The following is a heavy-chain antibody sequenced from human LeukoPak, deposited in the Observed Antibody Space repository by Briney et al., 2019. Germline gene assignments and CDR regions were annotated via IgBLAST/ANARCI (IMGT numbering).Heavy chain of an antibody. CDR2: ISWNSGSI. V-gene: IGHV3-9*01. D-gene: IGHD6-13*01. J-gene: IGHJ4*02. CDR1: GFTFDDYA. CDR3: AKDWRSSSWPNYFDY. Sequence: GRSLRLSCAASGFTFDDYAMHWVRQAPGKGLEWVSGISWNSGSIGYADSVKGRFTISRDNAKNSLYLQMNSLRAEDTALYYCAKDWRSSSWPNYFDYWGQGTLVTVSS.